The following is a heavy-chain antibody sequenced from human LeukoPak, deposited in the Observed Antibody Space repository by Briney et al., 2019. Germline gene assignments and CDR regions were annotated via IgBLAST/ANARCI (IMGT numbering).Heavy chain of an antibody. D-gene: IGHD3-22*01. J-gene: IGHJ6*03. V-gene: IGHV3-20*04. Sequence: GGPLRLSCAASGFTFDDYGMSCVRQSPGKGLEWVSRINWYGGSTGYADSVKGRFTISRDTAKNSLYLQMNSLRAEDTALYYCARVIRDDSSGYYYVAYYYLDVWGKGTTVTVSS. CDR3: ARVIRDDSSGYYYVAYYYLDV. CDR1: GFTFDDYG. CDR2: INWYGGST.